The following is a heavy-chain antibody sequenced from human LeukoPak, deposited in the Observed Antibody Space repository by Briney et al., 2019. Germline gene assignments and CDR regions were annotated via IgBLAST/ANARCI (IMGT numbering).Heavy chain of an antibody. CDR2: IDPSDSYT. Sequence: GESLRISCKGSGYSSTTYWISWVRQMSGKGLEWMGTIDPSDSYTKYSPTFQGHVTISADKSISTAYLQWSSLKASDTAVYYCARHPWGIKVADYWGQGTLVTVSS. V-gene: IGHV5-10-1*01. J-gene: IGHJ4*02. D-gene: IGHD3-16*01. CDR3: ARHPWGIKVADY. CDR1: GYSSTTYW.